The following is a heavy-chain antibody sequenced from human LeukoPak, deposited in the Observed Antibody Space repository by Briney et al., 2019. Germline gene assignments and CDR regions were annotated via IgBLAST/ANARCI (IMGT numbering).Heavy chain of an antibody. CDR2: ISWNSGSI. J-gene: IGHJ4*02. CDR1: GFIFDDYA. V-gene: IGHV3-9*01. D-gene: IGHD6-25*01. Sequence: GGSLRLSCAASGFIFDDYAMHWVRQAPGKGLEWVSGISWNSGSIGYADSVKGRFTISRDNAKNSLYLQMNSLRAEDTALYYCAKGRQKGKVAPGGDYWGQGTLVTVSS. CDR3: AKGRQKGKVAPGGDY.